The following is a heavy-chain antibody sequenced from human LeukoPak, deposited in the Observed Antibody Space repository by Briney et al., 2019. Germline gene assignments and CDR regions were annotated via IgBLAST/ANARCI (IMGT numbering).Heavy chain of an antibody. D-gene: IGHD3-10*01. Sequence: TGGSLRLSCVASGFAVSSKYMNWVHQAPGKGLEWVSVIHSDGSTYYADSVKGRFTISRDNSKNTLYVQMNSLRAEDTAVYFCARAYGSGNSDAFDIWGQGTMVTVSS. V-gene: IGHV3-66*01. CDR3: ARAYGSGNSDAFDI. CDR1: GFAVSSKY. J-gene: IGHJ3*02. CDR2: IHSDGST.